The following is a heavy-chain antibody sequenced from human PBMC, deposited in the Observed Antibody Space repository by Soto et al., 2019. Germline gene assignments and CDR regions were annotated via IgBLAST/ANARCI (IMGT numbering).Heavy chain of an antibody. J-gene: IGHJ5*02. CDR1: GFTFSNAW. D-gene: IGHD3-22*01. V-gene: IGHV3-15*01. CDR2: IKSKTDGGTT. Sequence: GGSLRLSCAASGFTFSNAWMSWVRQAPGKGLEWVGRIKSKTDGGTTDYAAPVKCRFTFSRDDSKNTLDLQMNSMKTEDTAVYECTRDDCYDTSVYYYLHGLSVSWSLRALVTVSS. CDR3: TRDDCYDTSVYYYLHGLSVS.